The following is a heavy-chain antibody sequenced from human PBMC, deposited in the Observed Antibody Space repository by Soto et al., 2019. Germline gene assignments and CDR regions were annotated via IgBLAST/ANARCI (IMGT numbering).Heavy chain of an antibody. J-gene: IGHJ4*02. CDR2: INHSGSA. Sequence: QVQLQQSDAGLLKPSETLSLTCAVYGESFSGHIWTWIRQTPGKGLQWIGQINHSGSASYNPSLKSRVTISVHTSNSQFSLELSSVTAADTAVYYCARGLITGSHYSGGWYYFDSWGQGTQVTVSS. CDR3: ARGLITGSHYSGGWYYFDS. CDR1: GESFSGHI. V-gene: IGHV4-34*01. D-gene: IGHD6-19*01.